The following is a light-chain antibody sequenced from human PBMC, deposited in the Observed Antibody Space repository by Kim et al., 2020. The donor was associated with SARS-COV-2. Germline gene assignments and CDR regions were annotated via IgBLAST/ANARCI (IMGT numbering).Light chain of an antibody. V-gene: IGKV4-1*01. CDR1: QSILYSSNNKNY. J-gene: IGKJ2*01. Sequence: DIVMTQSPDSLPVSLGERATINCKSSQSILYSSNNKNYLYQQKPGQPPKLLISWASTRESGVPDRFSGSGSGTDFTLTISSLQAEDVAVYYCQQCYSPPYTFGQGTKLEI. CDR2: WAS. CDR3: QQCYSPPYT.